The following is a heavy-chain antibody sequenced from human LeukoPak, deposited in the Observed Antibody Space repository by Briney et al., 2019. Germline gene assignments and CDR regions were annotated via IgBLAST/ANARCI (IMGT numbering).Heavy chain of an antibody. J-gene: IGHJ4*02. CDR3: ATDLIPNYYDSSGYSVFSY. Sequence: ASVKVSCKVSGYTLTELSMHWVRQAPGKGLEWMGGFDPEDGETIYAQKFQGRVTMTEDTSTDTAYMELSSLRSEDTAVYYCATDLIPNYYDSSGYSVFSYWGQGTLVTVSS. V-gene: IGHV1-24*01. CDR2: FDPEDGET. D-gene: IGHD3-22*01. CDR1: GYTLTELS.